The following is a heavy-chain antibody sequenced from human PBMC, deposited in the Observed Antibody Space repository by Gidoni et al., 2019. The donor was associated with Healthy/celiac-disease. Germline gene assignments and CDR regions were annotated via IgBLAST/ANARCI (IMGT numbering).Heavy chain of an antibody. J-gene: IGHJ4*02. Sequence: QLQLQQWGAGLLKPSVTLSLTCAVYGGSFSGYYWSWIRQPPGKGLEWIGEINHSGSTNYNPSLKSRVTISVDTSKNQFSLKLSSVTAADTAVYYCARGRAGTAYFDYWGQGTLVTVSS. D-gene: IGHD3-10*01. CDR2: INHSGST. CDR3: ARGRAGTAYFDY. V-gene: IGHV4-34*01. CDR1: GGSFSGYY.